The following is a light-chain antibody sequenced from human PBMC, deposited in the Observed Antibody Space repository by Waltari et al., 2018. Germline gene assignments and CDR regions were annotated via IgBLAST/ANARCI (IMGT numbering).Light chain of an antibody. CDR2: KAS. CDR1: QSISSW. Sequence: DIQMTQSPSTLSASVGDRVTITCRASQSISSWLAWYQQKPGTAPKLLIYKASSLESGVPSTFSGSGSGTEFTLTISSLQPDDFATYYCQQYNSYPLTFGGGTKVEIK. CDR3: QQYNSYPLT. V-gene: IGKV1-5*03. J-gene: IGKJ4*01.